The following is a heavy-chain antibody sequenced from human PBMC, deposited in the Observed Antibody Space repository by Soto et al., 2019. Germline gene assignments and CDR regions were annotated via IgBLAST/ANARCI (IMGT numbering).Heavy chain of an antibody. J-gene: IGHJ4*02. CDR3: AGSYEKLNYYDSSGYYADY. CDR2: IYYSGST. V-gene: IGHV4-31*03. CDR1: GGSISSGGYY. Sequence: NPSETLSLTCTVSGGSISSGGYYWSWIRQHPGKGLEWIGYIYYSGSTYYNPSLKSRVTISVDTSKNQFSLKLSSVTAADTAVYYCAGSYEKLNYYDSSGYYADYWGQGTLVTVSS. D-gene: IGHD3-22*01.